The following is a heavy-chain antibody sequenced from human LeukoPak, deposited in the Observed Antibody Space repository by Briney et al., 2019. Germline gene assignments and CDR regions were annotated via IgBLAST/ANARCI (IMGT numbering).Heavy chain of an antibody. CDR1: GIVFSRTA. J-gene: IGHJ5*02. CDR2: ISGGGERT. CDR3: GKDGGQYSSGPEFDP. Sequence: GGSLRLSCTASGIVFSRTAMNWARQSQGRGLELLSAISGGGERTFYADSVKGRFTSSRDNSKNKVYLQMNSLRVDDTAIYYCGKDGGQYSSGPEFDPRGQGDLVTVPS. V-gene: IGHV3-23*01. D-gene: IGHD6-19*01.